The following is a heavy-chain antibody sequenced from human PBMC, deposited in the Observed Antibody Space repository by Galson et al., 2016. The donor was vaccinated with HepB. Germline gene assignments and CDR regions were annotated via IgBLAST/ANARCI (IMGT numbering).Heavy chain of an antibody. CDR1: GDSISSSAYY. Sequence: SITSVSGDSISSSAYYWDWVRQSPGNGLEWIGSIDFSGNTYYNSPLKSRVTISLDISNNQFSLNLKSVTAADTAISLCARHIHSGGHAYWGQGTLVTVSS. CDR3: ARHIHSGGHAY. J-gene: IGHJ4*02. V-gene: IGHV4-39*01. D-gene: IGHD3-10*01. CDR2: IDFSGNT.